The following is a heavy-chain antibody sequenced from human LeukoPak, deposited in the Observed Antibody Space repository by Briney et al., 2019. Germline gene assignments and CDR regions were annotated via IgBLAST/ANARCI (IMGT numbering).Heavy chain of an antibody. V-gene: IGHV4-39*01. CDR2: TYYSGST. D-gene: IGHD5-24*01. Sequence: PSETLSLTCTVSGGSISSSSYYWGWIRQPPGKGREWIGRTYYSGSTYYNPSLKSRVTISVDTSNNQFSLKLSSVTAADTAVYYCASLSGMATNTGAFDYWGQGTLVTVSS. CDR1: GGSISSSSYY. J-gene: IGHJ4*02. CDR3: ASLSGMATNTGAFDY.